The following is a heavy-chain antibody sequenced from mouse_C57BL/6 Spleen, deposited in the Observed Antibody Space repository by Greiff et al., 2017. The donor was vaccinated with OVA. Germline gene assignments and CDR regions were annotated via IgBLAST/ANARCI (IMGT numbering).Heavy chain of an antibody. V-gene: IGHV1-39*01. D-gene: IGHD1-1*01. CDR2: INPNYGTT. J-gene: IGHJ1*03. Sequence: VQLKESGPELVKPGASVKISCKASGYSFTDYNMNWVKQSNGKSLEWIGVINPNYGTTSYNQKFKGKATLTVDQSSSTAYMQLNSLTSEDSAVYYCARDFDYGSSYDWYFDVWGTGTTVTVSS. CDR1: GYSFTDYN. CDR3: ARDFDYGSSYDWYFDV.